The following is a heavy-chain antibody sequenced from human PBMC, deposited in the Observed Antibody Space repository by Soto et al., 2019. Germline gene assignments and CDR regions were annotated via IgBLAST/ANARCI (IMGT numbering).Heavy chain of an antibody. CDR3: ARDSERRYDILTGTSVY. Sequence: GASVKVSCKASGYTFTSYGISWVRQAPGQGLEWMGWISAYNGNTNYAQKLQGRVTMTTDTSTSTAYMELRSLRSDDTAVYYCARDSERRYDILTGTSVYWGQGTLVTVSS. J-gene: IGHJ4*02. D-gene: IGHD3-9*01. CDR2: ISAYNGNT. CDR1: GYTFTSYG. V-gene: IGHV1-18*01.